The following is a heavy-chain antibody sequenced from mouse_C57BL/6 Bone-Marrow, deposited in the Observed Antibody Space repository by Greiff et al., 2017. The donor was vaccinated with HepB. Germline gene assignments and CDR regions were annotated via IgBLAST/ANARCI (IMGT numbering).Heavy chain of an antibody. V-gene: IGHV7-3*01. D-gene: IGHD2-1*01. Sequence: EVQLQESGGGLVQPGGSLSLSCAASGFTFTDYYMSWVRQPPGKALEWLGFIRNKANGYTTEYSASLKGRFTISRDNSQSILYLQMNALRAEDSATYYCAYYGNLAWFAYWGQGTLVTVSA. CDR1: GFTFTDYY. J-gene: IGHJ3*01. CDR3: AYYGNLAWFAY. CDR2: IRNKANGYTT.